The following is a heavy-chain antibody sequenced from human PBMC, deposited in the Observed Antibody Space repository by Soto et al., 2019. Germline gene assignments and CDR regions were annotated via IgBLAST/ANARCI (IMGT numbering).Heavy chain of an antibody. CDR3: ARVIPMARGVSVHCLDP. J-gene: IGHJ5*02. Sequence: PVGSLRLSCAASGFTFSSYEMNWVRQAPGKGLEWVSYISSSGSTIYYADSVKGRFTISRDNAKNSLYLQMNSLRAEDTAAYYCARVIPMARGVSVHCLDPWGQGTLVTVSS. CDR2: ISSSGSTI. CDR1: GFTFSSYE. V-gene: IGHV3-48*03. D-gene: IGHD3-10*01.